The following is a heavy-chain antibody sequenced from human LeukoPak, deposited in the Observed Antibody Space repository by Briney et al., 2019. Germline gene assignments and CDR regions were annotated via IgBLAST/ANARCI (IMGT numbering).Heavy chain of an antibody. V-gene: IGHV4-38-2*02. CDR1: GYSISSGYY. Sequence: PSETLSLTCAVSGYSISSGYYWGWIRQPPGKGLEWIGSIYHSGSTYYNPSLESRVTISVDTSKNQFSLKLSSVTAADTAVYYCARDQYSSGWYDQDYWGQGTLVTVSS. J-gene: IGHJ4*02. CDR2: IYHSGST. CDR3: ARDQYSSGWYDQDY. D-gene: IGHD6-19*01.